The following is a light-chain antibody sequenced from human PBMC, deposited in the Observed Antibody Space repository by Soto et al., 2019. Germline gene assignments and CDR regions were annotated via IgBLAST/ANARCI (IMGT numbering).Light chain of an antibody. Sequence: QSVLTQPPSVSGAPGQRVTLSCTGSSSNIGAGFDVHWYHQIAGTAPKLLIYGNSNRPSGVPDRFSGSKSGTSASLAITGLQAEDEAHYYCQSYDNSLSGSWVFGGGTKLTVL. J-gene: IGLJ3*02. CDR3: QSYDNSLSGSWV. CDR2: GNS. V-gene: IGLV1-40*01. CDR1: SSNIGAGFD.